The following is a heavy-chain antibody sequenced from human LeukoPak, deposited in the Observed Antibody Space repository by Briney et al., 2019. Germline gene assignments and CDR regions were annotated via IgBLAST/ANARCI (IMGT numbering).Heavy chain of an antibody. J-gene: IGHJ4*02. CDR2: IDPSDSYT. Sequence: GESLKISCKGSGYSSTTYWISWVRQMSGKGLEWMGTIDPSDSYTKYSPTFQGHVTISADKSISTAYLQWSSLKASDTAVYYCARLEVEMATVYFDYWGQGILVTVSS. CDR1: GYSSTTYW. CDR3: ARLEVEMATVYFDY. D-gene: IGHD5-24*01. V-gene: IGHV5-10-1*01.